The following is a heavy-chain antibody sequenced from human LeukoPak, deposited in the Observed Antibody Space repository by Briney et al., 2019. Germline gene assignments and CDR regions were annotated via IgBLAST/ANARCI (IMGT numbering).Heavy chain of an antibody. Sequence: GGSLRLSCAASVFTFSIYSVIWVRRARGKGVEWVSYISSSSSTIYYADSVEGRFTISRDNAKNSLYLQMNSLRDDDTAVYYCGRDNGGGRTPIDYWAQGTLVTVSS. CDR3: GRDNGGGRTPIDY. CDR2: ISSSSSTI. V-gene: IGHV3-48*02. J-gene: IGHJ4*02. D-gene: IGHD2-8*01. CDR1: VFTFSIYS.